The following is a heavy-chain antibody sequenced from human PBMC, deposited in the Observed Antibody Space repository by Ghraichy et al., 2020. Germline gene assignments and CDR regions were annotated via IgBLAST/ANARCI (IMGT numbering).Heavy chain of an antibody. D-gene: IGHD3-22*01. CDR1: GITVSSNY. V-gene: IGHV3-53*04. Sequence: GESLNISCAASGITVSSNYMSWVRQAPGKGLEWVSVIYSGGSTYYADSVKGRFTISRHNSKNTLYLQMNSLRAEYTAVYYCARVVSSGYYYYWGQGTLVTVSS. CDR3: ARVVSSGYYYY. J-gene: IGHJ4*02. CDR2: IYSGGST.